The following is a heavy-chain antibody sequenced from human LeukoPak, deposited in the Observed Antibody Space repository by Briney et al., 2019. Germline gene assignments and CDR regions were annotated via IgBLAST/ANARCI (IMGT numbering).Heavy chain of an antibody. CDR2: INPNNGGT. CDR1: GYTITGYY. V-gene: IGHV1-2*02. Sequence: ASVKVSCKAFGYTITGYYIHWVRQAPGQGLEWMGWINPNNGGTNSAQKFQGRVTMTRDTSTSTVYMELSSLRSEDTAVYYCARSFGYYDSSGYGLGHYFDYWGQGTLVTVSS. CDR3: ARSFGYYDSSGYGLGHYFDY. D-gene: IGHD3-22*01. J-gene: IGHJ4*02.